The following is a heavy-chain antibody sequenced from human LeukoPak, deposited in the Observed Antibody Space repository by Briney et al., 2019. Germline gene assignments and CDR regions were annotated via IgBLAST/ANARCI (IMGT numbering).Heavy chain of an antibody. V-gene: IGHV1-69*05. Sequence: GASVKVSCKACGGTFSSYAISWVRQAPGQGLEWMGGIIPILGTANYAQKFQGRVTITTDESTSTAYMELSSLRSEDTAVYYCARAPRSYCSSTSCYTDWYFDLWGRGTLVTVSS. D-gene: IGHD2-2*02. CDR1: GGTFSSYA. CDR3: ARAPRSYCSSTSCYTDWYFDL. CDR2: IIPILGTA. J-gene: IGHJ2*01.